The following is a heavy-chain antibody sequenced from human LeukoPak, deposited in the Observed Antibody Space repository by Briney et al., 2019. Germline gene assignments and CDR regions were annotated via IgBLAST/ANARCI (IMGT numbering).Heavy chain of an antibody. D-gene: IGHD2-15*01. J-gene: IGHJ6*02. V-gene: IGHV3-30*18. Sequence: GRSLRLSCAASGFTFSSYGMHWVRQAPGEGLEWVAVISYDGSNKYYADSVKGRFTISRDNSKNTLYLQMNGLRAEDTAVYYCAKDPPRYCSGGSCYLSSLDYYYGMDVWGQGTTVTVSS. CDR3: AKDPPRYCSGGSCYLSSLDYYYGMDV. CDR2: ISYDGSNK. CDR1: GFTFSSYG.